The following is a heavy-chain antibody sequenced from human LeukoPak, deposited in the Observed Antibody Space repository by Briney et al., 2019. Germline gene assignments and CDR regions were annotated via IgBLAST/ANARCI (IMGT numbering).Heavy chain of an antibody. CDR1: GFTFSSYS. J-gene: IGHJ5*02. D-gene: IGHD2-2*02. CDR3: ARDWGYCSSTSCYTCS. CDR2: TSSSSSTI. Sequence: PGGSLRLSCAASGFTFSSYSMTWVRQAPGKGPEWVSYTSSSSSTIYYADSVKGRFTISRDNAKNSLYLQMNSLRAEDTAVYYCARDWGYCSSTSCYTCSWGQGTLVTVSS. V-gene: IGHV3-48*01.